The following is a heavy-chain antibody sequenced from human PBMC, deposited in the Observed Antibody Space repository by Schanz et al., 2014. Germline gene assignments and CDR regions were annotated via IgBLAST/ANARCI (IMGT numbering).Heavy chain of an antibody. D-gene: IGHD6-13*01. CDR1: GFTFSSYS. V-gene: IGHV3-21*01. CDR3: AREEGWGIAAAGPKHYYYMDV. CDR2: ISSSSSYI. Sequence: EVQLVESGGGLVKPGGSLRLSCAASGFTFSSYSMNWVRQAPGKGLEWVSSISSSSSYIYYADSVKGRFTISRDNAKNSLYLQMNSLRAEDTAVYYCAREEGWGIAAAGPKHYYYMDVWDKGTTVTVSS. J-gene: IGHJ6*03.